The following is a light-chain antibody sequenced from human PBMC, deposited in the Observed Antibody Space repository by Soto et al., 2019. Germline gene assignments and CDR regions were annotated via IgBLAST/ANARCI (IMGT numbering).Light chain of an antibody. CDR3: QQYYDYSWT. Sequence: DVQMTQSPSTLSASVGDRVTITCRASQSISNWLAWFQQKPGKAPKLLIYKASNLESGVPSTFSGSASGTEFTLTISSLQPDDFATYYCQQYYDYSWTFGQGTKVDI. J-gene: IGKJ1*01. CDR2: KAS. V-gene: IGKV1-5*03. CDR1: QSISNW.